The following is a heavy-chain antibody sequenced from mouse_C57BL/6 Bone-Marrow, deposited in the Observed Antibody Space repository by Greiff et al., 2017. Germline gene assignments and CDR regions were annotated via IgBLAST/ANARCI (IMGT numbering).Heavy chain of an antibody. D-gene: IGHD2-3*01. CDR3: ASGYYVRPFDY. CDR2: LSYDGST. CDR1: GYSITSGYY. V-gene: IGHV3-6*01. Sequence: EVQLQQSGPGLVKPSQSLSLTCSVTGYSITSGYYWNWIRPFPGNKLEWMGYLSYDGSTNYNPSLKNRISITRDTSKNQFFLKLNSVTTEDTATYYGASGYYVRPFDYWGQGTTLTVSS. J-gene: IGHJ2*01.